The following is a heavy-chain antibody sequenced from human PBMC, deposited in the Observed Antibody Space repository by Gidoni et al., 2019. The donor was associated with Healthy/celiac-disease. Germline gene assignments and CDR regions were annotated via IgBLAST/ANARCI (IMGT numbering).Heavy chain of an antibody. CDR1: GFTFSRYG. Sequence: QVQLVESGGGVVQPGRSLRLSCAASGFTFSRYGMHWVRQAPGKGLEWVAVISYDGSNKYYADSVKGRFTISRDNSKNTLYLQMNSLRAEDTAVYYCAKDARRGWFGEPPALGMDVWGQGTTVTVSS. V-gene: IGHV3-30*18. CDR2: ISYDGSNK. CDR3: AKDARRGWFGEPPALGMDV. J-gene: IGHJ6*02. D-gene: IGHD3-10*01.